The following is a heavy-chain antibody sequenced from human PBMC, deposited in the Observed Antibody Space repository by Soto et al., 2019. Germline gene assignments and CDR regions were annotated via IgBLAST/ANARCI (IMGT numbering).Heavy chain of an antibody. Sequence: QVQLVESGGGVVQPGGSLRLSCAASGFTFSTYAMHWVRQAPGKGLDWVAVISYDGSYKYYADSVKGRFTISRDNSKNTLYLQMNSLRADDTAVYYCARGPAQWLAGLPTEGYWGTGTLVTVSS. CDR1: GFTFSTYA. CDR3: ARGPAQWLAGLPTEGY. D-gene: IGHD6-19*01. CDR2: ISYDGSYK. V-gene: IGHV3-30-3*01. J-gene: IGHJ4*02.